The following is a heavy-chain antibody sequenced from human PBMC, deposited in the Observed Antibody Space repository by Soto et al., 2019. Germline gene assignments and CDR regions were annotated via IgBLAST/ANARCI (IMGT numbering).Heavy chain of an antibody. CDR2: IYYSGNT. V-gene: IGHV4-30-4*01. CDR1: GGSINSGDDY. D-gene: IGHD3-3*01. CDR3: AKDGFFGRSGYFDY. Sequence: SETLSLTCTVSGGSINSGDDYWNWIRQPPGKGLEWIGYIYYSGNTYYNPSLKSRVTISVDTSKNQFSLKLSSVTAADTAVYFCAKDGFFGRSGYFDYWGQGTLVTVSS. J-gene: IGHJ4*02.